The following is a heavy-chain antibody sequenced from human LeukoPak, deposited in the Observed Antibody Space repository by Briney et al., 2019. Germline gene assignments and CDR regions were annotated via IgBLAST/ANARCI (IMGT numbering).Heavy chain of an antibody. CDR3: ASSGRFLEQPWILYYFDY. CDR1: GGSFSGYY. Sequence: SETLSLTCAVYGGSFSGYYWSWIRQPPGKGLEWIGEINHSGSTNYNPSLKSRVTISVDTPKNQFSLKLSSVTAADTAVYYCASSGRFLEQPWILYYFDYWGQRTLVTVSS. CDR2: INHSGST. D-gene: IGHD3-3*01. J-gene: IGHJ4*02. V-gene: IGHV4-34*01.